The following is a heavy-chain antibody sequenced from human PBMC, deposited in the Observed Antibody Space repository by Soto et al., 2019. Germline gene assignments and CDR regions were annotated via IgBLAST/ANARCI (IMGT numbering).Heavy chain of an antibody. Sequence: SETLSLTCTVSGGSISSYYLSWIRQPPGKGLECIGYIYYSGSTNYNPSLKSRVTISVDTSKNQFSLKLSSVTAADTAVYYCARYYYYGMDVWGQGTTVTVSS. V-gene: IGHV4-59*01. CDR1: GGSISSYY. CDR2: IYYSGST. J-gene: IGHJ6*02. CDR3: ARYYYYGMDV.